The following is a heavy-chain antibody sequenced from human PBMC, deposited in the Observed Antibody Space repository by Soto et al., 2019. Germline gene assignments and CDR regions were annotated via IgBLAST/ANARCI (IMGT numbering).Heavy chain of an antibody. CDR3: ARIRTGYYYMDV. V-gene: IGHV3-74*01. Sequence: EVQLVESGGGLVQPGGSLRLSCAASGFTFSSYWMHWVRQAPGKGLVWVSRINSDGSRTSYADSVKGRFTISRDNAKNTVYLQMNSLSAEDTAVYYCARIRTGYYYMDVWGKGTTVTVSS. J-gene: IGHJ6*03. D-gene: IGHD1-1*01. CDR1: GFTFSSYW. CDR2: INSDGSRT.